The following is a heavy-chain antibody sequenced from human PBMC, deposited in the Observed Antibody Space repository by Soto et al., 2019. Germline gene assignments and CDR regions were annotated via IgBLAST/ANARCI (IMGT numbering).Heavy chain of an antibody. CDR3: AKAPVPDYTAYGSCVFEL. CDR1: GFTFSSYA. D-gene: IGHD4-4*01. V-gene: IGHV3-23*01. Sequence: LRLSCVASGFTFSSYAMSWVRQAPGKGLEWVSSIVGSGGRTYYADSVQGRFTISRDNSKNTLYLQMNSLGAEDTAIFYCAKAPVPDYTAYGSCVFELWGRGTLVTVSS. J-gene: IGHJ1*01. CDR2: IVGSGGRT.